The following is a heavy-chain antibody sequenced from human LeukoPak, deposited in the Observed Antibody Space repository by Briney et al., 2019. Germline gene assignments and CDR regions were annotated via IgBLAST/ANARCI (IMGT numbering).Heavy chain of an antibody. Sequence: GGSLRLSCAASGFTFSSYGMHWVRQAPGKGLEWVAFIRYDGSNKYYADSVKGRFTISRDNSKNTLYLQMNSLRAEDTAVYYCASEPIRRGTGDYWGQGTLVTVSS. J-gene: IGHJ4*02. CDR1: GFTFSSYG. V-gene: IGHV3-30*02. CDR3: ASEPIRRGTGDY. D-gene: IGHD1-14*01. CDR2: IRYDGSNK.